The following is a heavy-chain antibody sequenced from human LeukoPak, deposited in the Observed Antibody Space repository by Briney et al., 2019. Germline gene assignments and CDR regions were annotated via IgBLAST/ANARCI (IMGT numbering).Heavy chain of an antibody. V-gene: IGHV1-69*05. CDR1: GGTFSSYA. CDR3: ARRYGGRYCSGGSCPHDAFDI. D-gene: IGHD2-15*01. Sequence: ASVKASCKASGGTFSSYAISWVRQAPGQGLEWMGGIIPIFGTANYAQKFQGRVTITTDESTSTAYMELSSLRSEDTAVYYCARRYGGRYCSGGSCPHDAFDIWGQGTMVTVSS. J-gene: IGHJ3*02. CDR2: IIPIFGTA.